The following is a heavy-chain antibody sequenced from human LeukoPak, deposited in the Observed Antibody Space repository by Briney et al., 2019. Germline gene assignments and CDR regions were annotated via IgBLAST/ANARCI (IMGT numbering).Heavy chain of an antibody. Sequence: PGGSLRLSCAASGFTFSSYAMHWVRQAPGKGLEWVAVISYDGSNKYYADSVKGRFTISRDNSKNTLYLQMNSLRAEDTAVYYCAKNLGYCSSTSCPHGYWGQGTLVTVSS. CDR2: ISYDGSNK. CDR1: GFTFSSYA. J-gene: IGHJ4*02. CDR3: AKNLGYCSSTSCPHGY. D-gene: IGHD2-2*01. V-gene: IGHV3-30-3*02.